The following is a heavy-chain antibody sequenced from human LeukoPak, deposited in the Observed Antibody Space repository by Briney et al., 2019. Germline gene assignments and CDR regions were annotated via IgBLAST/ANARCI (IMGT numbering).Heavy chain of an antibody. Sequence: GGSLRLSCAASGFTFSSYGMHWVRQTPGKGLEWVSAISDNNDHTYYADSVQGRFTVSRDNSKNTLYLQMNSLRAEDSAVYYCARDPGSGYEEHFDYWGQGTLVTVSS. CDR1: GFTFSSYG. J-gene: IGHJ4*02. CDR2: ISDNNDHT. D-gene: IGHD5-12*01. CDR3: ARDPGSGYEEHFDY. V-gene: IGHV3-23*01.